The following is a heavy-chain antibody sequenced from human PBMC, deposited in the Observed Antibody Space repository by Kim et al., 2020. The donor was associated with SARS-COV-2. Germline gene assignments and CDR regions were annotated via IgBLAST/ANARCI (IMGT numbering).Heavy chain of an antibody. CDR2: IWYDGSNK. J-gene: IGHJ4*02. Sequence: GGSLRLSCAASGFTFSSYGMHWVRQAPGKGLEWVAVIWYDGSNKYYADSVKGRFTISRDNSKNTLYLQMNSLRAEDTAVYYCARDGTSHWEKVFDYWGQGTLVTVSS. D-gene: IGHD1-26*01. CDR3: ARDGTSHWEKVFDY. V-gene: IGHV3-33*01. CDR1: GFTFSSYG.